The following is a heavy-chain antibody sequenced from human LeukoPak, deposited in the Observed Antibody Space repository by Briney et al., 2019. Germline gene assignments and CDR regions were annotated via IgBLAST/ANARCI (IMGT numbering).Heavy chain of an antibody. CDR1: GGSFSGYY. Sequence: SETLSLTCAVYGGSFSGYYWSWIRQPPGKGLEWIGYIYYSGSTYYNPSLKSRVTISVDTSKNQFSLKLSSVTAADTAVYYCARGRTTVTKTYYFDYWGQGTLVTVSS. V-gene: IGHV4-34*09. CDR3: ARGRTTVTKTYYFDY. D-gene: IGHD4-4*01. CDR2: IYYSGST. J-gene: IGHJ4*02.